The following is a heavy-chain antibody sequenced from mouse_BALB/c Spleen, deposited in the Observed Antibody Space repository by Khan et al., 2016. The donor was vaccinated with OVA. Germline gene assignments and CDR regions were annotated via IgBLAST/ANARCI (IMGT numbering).Heavy chain of an antibody. D-gene: IGHD1-1*02. J-gene: IGHJ2*01. Sequence: QVQLKQSGPGLVQPSQSLSITCTVSGFSLTSYGVHWVRQSPGKGLEWLGMIWSSGSTDDNATFISRLSISKDNSKSQVLFKMTSLQANDTAIYYCARNRNGYFDYWGQGTTLTVSS. V-gene: IGHV2-2*02. CDR3: ARNRNGYFDY. CDR2: IWSSGST. CDR1: GFSLTSYG.